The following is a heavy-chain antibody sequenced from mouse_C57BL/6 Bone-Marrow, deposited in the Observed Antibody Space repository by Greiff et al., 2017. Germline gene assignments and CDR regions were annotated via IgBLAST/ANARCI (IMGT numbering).Heavy chain of an antibody. CDR3: ARPQLLLRLED. D-gene: IGHD1-1*01. J-gene: IGHJ1*03. Sequence: VQLQQPGAELVRPGTSVKLSCKASGYTFTSYWMHWVKQRPGQGLEWIGVIDPSDSYTNYNQTFKGKATLTVDTPSSTAYMQLSSLTSEDSAVYYCARPQLLLRLEDWGTGTTVTVSS. CDR1: GYTFTSYW. V-gene: IGHV1-59*01. CDR2: IDPSDSYT.